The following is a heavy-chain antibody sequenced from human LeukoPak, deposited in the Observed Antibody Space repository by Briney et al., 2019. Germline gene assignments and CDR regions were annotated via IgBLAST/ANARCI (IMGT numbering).Heavy chain of an antibody. V-gene: IGHV3-23*01. D-gene: IGHD6-13*01. CDR3: AKSLAAARDY. J-gene: IGHJ4*02. CDR2: ISSSGGST. Sequence: PGGSLRLSCEVSGFILSSYAMSWVRQAPGKRLEWVSSISSSGGSTYYADSVKGRFTISRDNSKNTLYLQVNSLRAEDTAVYYCAKSLAAARDYWGQGTLVTVSS. CDR1: GFILSSYA.